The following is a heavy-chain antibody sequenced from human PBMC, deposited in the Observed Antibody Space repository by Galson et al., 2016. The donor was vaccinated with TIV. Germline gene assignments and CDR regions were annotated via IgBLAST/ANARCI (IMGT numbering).Heavy chain of an antibody. J-gene: IGHJ1*01. V-gene: IGHV1-58*01. CDR2: IGVASGNT. CDR3: VVGVEAYCSGRYCHHSDEYFQH. CDR1: GFNFTNSA. Sequence: SVKVSCKASGFNFTNSAVQWVRQARGKPLEWIGWIGVASGNTNYAQKFQDRITITRDMSTRTVYLDLNSLRVEDTAVYYCVVGVEAYCSGRYCHHSDEYFQHWGQGTLLTVSS. D-gene: IGHD2-15*01.